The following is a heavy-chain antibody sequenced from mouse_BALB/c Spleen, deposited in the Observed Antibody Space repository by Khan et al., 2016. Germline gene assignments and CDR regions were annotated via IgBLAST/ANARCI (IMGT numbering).Heavy chain of an antibody. CDR1: GFTFSSFG. Sequence: EVELVEPGGGLVQPGGSRKLSCAASGFTFSSFGMHWVRQAPEKGLEWVAFISSSGSVIYYVDTVKGRFTISRDNPKNPLFLQRTSLRSEDTALYYCGRGDYWGRGTTLTVSS. J-gene: IGHJ2*01. CDR2: ISSSGSVI. V-gene: IGHV5-17*02. CDR3: GRGDY.